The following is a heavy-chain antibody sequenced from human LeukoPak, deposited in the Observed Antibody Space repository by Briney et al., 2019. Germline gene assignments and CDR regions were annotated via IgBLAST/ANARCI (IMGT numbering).Heavy chain of an antibody. J-gene: IGHJ4*02. Sequence: GGSLRLSCAASGFTFSGYSMNWVRQAPGKGLEWVSYIGPSSNAIHYPDSVKGRFTISRDNAKNSLYLQMNSLRGEDTAVYYCARAAYSSSPDYWGQGTLVTVSS. CDR3: ARAAYSSSPDY. D-gene: IGHD6-13*01. CDR1: GFTFSGYS. CDR2: IGPSSNAI. V-gene: IGHV3-48*01.